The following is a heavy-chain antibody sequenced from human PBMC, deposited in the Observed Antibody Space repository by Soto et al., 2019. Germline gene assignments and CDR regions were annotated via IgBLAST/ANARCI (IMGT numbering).Heavy chain of an antibody. CDR1: GFSLTTTDMG. CDR3: AHAGDYDLLSFDH. D-gene: IGHD4-17*01. J-gene: IGHJ4*02. V-gene: IGHV2-5*02. CDR2: IYWDDDK. Sequence: QITLKESGPPLVRPAQTLTLTCTVSGFSLTTTDMGVAWIRQPPGKALEWLALIYWDDDKRYNPSLKNRLAISKDTSRDRVVLTINNINPEDTGTYFCAHAGDYDLLSFDHWGPGTLVTVSS.